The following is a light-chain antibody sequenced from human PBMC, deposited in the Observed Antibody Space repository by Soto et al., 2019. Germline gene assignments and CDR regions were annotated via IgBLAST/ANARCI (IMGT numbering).Light chain of an antibody. CDR1: QSLSSN. J-gene: IGKJ1*01. CDR3: QQYNIWPWT. Sequence: DTVLTQSPATLSVSPGERAAVSCRASQSLSSNLAWYQQKPGQAPRLLIIGASDRVTGIPARFSGSGSGTEFTLSISSLQSDDFVVYYCQQYNIWPWTFGQGTKVEIK. V-gene: IGKV3-15*01. CDR2: GAS.